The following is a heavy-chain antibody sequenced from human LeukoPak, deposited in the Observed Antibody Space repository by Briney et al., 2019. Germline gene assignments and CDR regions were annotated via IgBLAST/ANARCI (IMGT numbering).Heavy chain of an antibody. CDR1: GFAFSSYA. Sequence: PGGSLRLSCAASGFAFSSYAMHWVRQGPGKGLEWVAFIRYDGSNKYYADSVKGRFTISRDNSKNTLYLQMNSLRAEDTAVYYCAKDRALHHYDFWSGYPIDAFDIWGQGTMVTVSS. V-gene: IGHV3-30*02. J-gene: IGHJ3*02. D-gene: IGHD3-3*01. CDR2: IRYDGSNK. CDR3: AKDRALHHYDFWSGYPIDAFDI.